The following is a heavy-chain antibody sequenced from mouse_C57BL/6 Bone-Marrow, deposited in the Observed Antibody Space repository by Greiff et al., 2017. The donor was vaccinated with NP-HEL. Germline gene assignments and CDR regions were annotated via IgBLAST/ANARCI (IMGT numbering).Heavy chain of an antibody. CDR3: TNYYGSPLVDY. V-gene: IGHV14-4*01. D-gene: IGHD1-1*01. Sequence: EVELQESGAELVRPGASVKLSCTASGFNIKDDYMHWVKQRPEQGLEWIGWIDPENGDTEYASKFQGKATITADTSSNTAYLQLSSLTSEDTAVYYCTNYYGSPLVDYWGQGTTLTVSS. J-gene: IGHJ2*01. CDR1: GFNIKDDY. CDR2: IDPENGDT.